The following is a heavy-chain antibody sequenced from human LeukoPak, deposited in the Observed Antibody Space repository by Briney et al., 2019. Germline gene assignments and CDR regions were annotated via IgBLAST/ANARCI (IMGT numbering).Heavy chain of an antibody. V-gene: IGHV3-74*01. CDR3: ARGSSGGTFGY. D-gene: IGHD3-3*02. CDR1: GLTFSSHW. Sequence: GESLRLSCAASGLTFSSHWMHWVRQAPGKGLVWVSHINSDESSTSYADSVKGRFTISRDNAKNTLYLGMNSLRAEDTAVYYCARGSSGGTFGYWGQGTLVTVSS. CDR2: INSDESST. J-gene: IGHJ4*02.